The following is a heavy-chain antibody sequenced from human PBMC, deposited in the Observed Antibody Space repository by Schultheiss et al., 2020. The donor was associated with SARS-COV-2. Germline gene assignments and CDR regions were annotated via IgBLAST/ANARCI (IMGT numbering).Heavy chain of an antibody. J-gene: IGHJ5*02. V-gene: IGHV1-18*04. CDR1: GYTFTGYY. CDR3: ASIPIAAAGNTHNWFDP. Sequence: ASVKVSCKASGYTFTGYYMHWVRQAPGQGLEWMGWISAYNGNTNYAQKLQGRVTMTTDTSTSTAYMGLRSLRSDDTAVYYCASIPIAAAGNTHNWFDPWGQGTLVTVSS. D-gene: IGHD6-13*01. CDR2: ISAYNGNT.